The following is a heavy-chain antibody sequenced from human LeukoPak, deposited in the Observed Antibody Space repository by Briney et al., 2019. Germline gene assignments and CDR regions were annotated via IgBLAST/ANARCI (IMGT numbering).Heavy chain of an antibody. D-gene: IGHD4-17*01. CDR2: ISSSSSYI. V-gene: IGHV3-21*01. CDR3: ARAPTVTAESAFGY. J-gene: IGHJ4*02. Sequence: GGSLRLSCAASGFTFSSYSMNWVRQAPGKGLEWVSFISSSSSYIYYADSVKGRFTISRDNAKNSLYLQMNSLRAEDTAVYYCARAPTVTAESAFGYWGQGTLVTVSS. CDR1: GFTFSSYS.